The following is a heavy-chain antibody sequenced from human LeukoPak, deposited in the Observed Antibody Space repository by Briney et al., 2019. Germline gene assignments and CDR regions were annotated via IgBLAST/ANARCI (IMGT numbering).Heavy chain of an antibody. CDR2: INPNSGGT. Sequence: ASVKVSCKASGYTFSGYYLHWVRQAPRQGLEWMGWINPNSGGTNSAQKFQGRVTMTRDTSIITAYMELSRLRSDDTAVYFCARGYYDSSDYEYFQHWGQGTLVTVSS. J-gene: IGHJ1*01. CDR3: ARGYYDSSDYEYFQH. D-gene: IGHD3-22*01. V-gene: IGHV1-2*02. CDR1: GYTFSGYY.